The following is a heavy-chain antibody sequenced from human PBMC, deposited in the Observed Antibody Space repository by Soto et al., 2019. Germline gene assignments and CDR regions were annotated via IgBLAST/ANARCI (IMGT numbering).Heavy chain of an antibody. CDR1: GFTFSSYW. D-gene: IGHD3-22*01. CDR2: IKQDGSEK. V-gene: IGHV3-7*01. CDR3: ALIPNYYDSSGSFDY. J-gene: IGHJ4*02. Sequence: PGGSLRLSCAASGFTFSSYWMSWVRQAPGKGLEWVANIKQDGSEKYYVDPVKGRFTISRDNAKNSLYLQMNSLRAEDTAVYYCALIPNYYDSSGSFDYWGQGTLVTVSS.